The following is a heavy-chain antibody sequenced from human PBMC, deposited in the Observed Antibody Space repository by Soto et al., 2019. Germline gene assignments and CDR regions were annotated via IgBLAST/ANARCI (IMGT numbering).Heavy chain of an antibody. V-gene: IGHV4-61*08. CDR1: GGSISSGGYS. Sequence: SETLSLTCAVSGGSISSGGYSWSWVRQPPGKGLEWIGYIFYSGSANYNPSLKSRVTISVDTSKNQFSLKLSSATAADTAVYYCARNYGGNVDYWGQGTLVTVS. CDR3: ARNYGGNVDY. D-gene: IGHD4-17*01. CDR2: IFYSGSA. J-gene: IGHJ4*02.